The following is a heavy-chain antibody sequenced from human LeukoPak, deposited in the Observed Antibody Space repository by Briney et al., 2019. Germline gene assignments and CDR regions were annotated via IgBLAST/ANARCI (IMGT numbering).Heavy chain of an antibody. Sequence: GGYLRLSCAASGFTFSSYAMSWVRQAPGKGLEWVSAISGSGGSTYYADSVKGRFTISRDNSKNTLYLQMNSLRAEDTAVYYCAKALAAGGPYYYGMGVWGQGTTVTVSS. V-gene: IGHV3-23*01. CDR2: ISGSGGST. D-gene: IGHD2-15*01. CDR1: GFTFSSYA. J-gene: IGHJ6*02. CDR3: AKALAAGGPYYYGMGV.